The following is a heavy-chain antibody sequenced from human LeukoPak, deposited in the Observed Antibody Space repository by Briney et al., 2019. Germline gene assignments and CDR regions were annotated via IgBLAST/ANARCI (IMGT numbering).Heavy chain of an antibody. CDR3: ASGRVGKGLYFDY. CDR2: IIPIFGTA. D-gene: IGHD1-26*01. CDR1: GGTFSSYA. Sequence: SVKLSCKASGGTFSSYAISWVRQAPGQGLEWMGRIIPIFGTANYAQKFQGRVTITADKSTSTAYMELRSLRSEDTAVYYCASGRVGKGLYFDYWGQGTLVTVSS. V-gene: IGHV1-69*06. J-gene: IGHJ4*02.